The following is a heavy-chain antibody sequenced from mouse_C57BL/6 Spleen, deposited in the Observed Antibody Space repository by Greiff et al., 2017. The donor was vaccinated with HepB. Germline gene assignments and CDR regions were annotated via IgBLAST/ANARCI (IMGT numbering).Heavy chain of an antibody. CDR1: GYAFTNYL. Sequence: VQLQQSGAELVRPGTSVKVSCKASGYAFTNYLIEWVKQRPGQGLEWIGVINPGSGGTNYNEKFKGKATLTADKSSSTAYLPLSSLTSEDSAVYFCARWDYYGSSPGFAYWGQGTLVTVSA. V-gene: IGHV1-54*01. CDR2: INPGSGGT. J-gene: IGHJ3*01. D-gene: IGHD1-1*01. CDR3: ARWDYYGSSPGFAY.